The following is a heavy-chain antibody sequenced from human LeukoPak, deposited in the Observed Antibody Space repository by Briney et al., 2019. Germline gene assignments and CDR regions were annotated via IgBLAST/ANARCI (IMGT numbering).Heavy chain of an antibody. CDR2: INPNSGDT. Sequence: ASVKVSCKASGYKFTDNYLHWVRQAPGRGLEWLAWINPNSGDTKFEQKFQGRLTMTRDTSISTAYLELTGLISDDTAVYYCARGRGHYDTCASDSWGQGTLVTVSS. V-gene: IGHV1-2*02. J-gene: IGHJ4*02. D-gene: IGHD3-22*01. CDR1: GYKFTDNY. CDR3: ARGRGHYDTCASDS.